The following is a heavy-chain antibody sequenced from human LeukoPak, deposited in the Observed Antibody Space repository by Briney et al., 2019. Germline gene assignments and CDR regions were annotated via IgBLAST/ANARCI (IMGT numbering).Heavy chain of an antibody. D-gene: IGHD1-14*01. Sequence: GGSLRLSCAASGFTFSNYAMHWVRQAPGKGLEWVANIKEDGSEKYFLDSVRGRFTISRDNDKNSLYLQMNGLRPEDTAVYYCAASPPAMGWFFHLWGRGTLVTVSS. CDR3: AASPPAMGWFFHL. V-gene: IGHV3-7*01. J-gene: IGHJ2*01. CDR2: IKEDGSEK. CDR1: GFTFSNYA.